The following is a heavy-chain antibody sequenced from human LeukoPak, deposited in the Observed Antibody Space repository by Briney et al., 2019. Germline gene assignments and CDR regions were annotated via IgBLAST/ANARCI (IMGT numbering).Heavy chain of an antibody. J-gene: IGHJ4*02. CDR1: GFIFSNYA. V-gene: IGHV3-23*01. Sequence: SGGSLRLSCAASGFIFSNYAMSRVRQAPGKGLQWVSAFSGSGGSTYYADSVKGRFTISRDNSKNTLYLQMNSLRAEDTAVYYCASGADYLDGYNSFDYWGQGTLVTVSS. CDR2: FSGSGGST. CDR3: ASGADYLDGYNSFDY. D-gene: IGHD5-24*01.